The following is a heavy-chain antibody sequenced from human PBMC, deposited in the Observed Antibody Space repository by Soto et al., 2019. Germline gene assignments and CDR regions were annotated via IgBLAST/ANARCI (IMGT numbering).Heavy chain of an antibody. V-gene: IGHV5-51*01. CDR2: IYPGDSDT. D-gene: IGHD1-26*01. CDR3: ARPCSIGGDAFDI. Sequence: GESLKISCKGSGYSFTSYWIGWVRQMPGKGLEWMGIIYPGDSDTRYSPSFQGQGTSSADKPISTAYLQWSSLKASDTAMYYCARPCSIGGDAFDIWGQGTMVTVSS. J-gene: IGHJ3*02. CDR1: GYSFTSYW.